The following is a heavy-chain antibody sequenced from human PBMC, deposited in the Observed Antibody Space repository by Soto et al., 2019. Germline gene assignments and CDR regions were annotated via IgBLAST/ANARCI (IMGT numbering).Heavy chain of an antibody. CDR1: GGSFSGYY. Sequence: QVQLQQWGAGLLKPSETLSLTCAVYGGSFSGYYWSWIRQPPGKGLEWIGEINHSGSTNYNPSLKSRVTISVDTSKNQFSLKLSSVTAADTAVYYCARVRKYSISARYWYFDLWGRGTLVTVSS. J-gene: IGHJ2*01. V-gene: IGHV4-34*01. CDR2: INHSGST. CDR3: ARVRKYSISARYWYFDL. D-gene: IGHD6-6*01.